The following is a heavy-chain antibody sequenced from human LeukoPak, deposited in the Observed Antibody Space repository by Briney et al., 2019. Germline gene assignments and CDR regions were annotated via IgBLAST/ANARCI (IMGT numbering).Heavy chain of an antibody. CDR1: GGSISSYY. CDR3: ARGALSSGYPY. CDR2: IYYSGST. J-gene: IGHJ4*02. D-gene: IGHD3-22*01. V-gene: IGHV4-59*08. Sequence: SETLSLTCTVSGGSISSYYWSWIRQPPGKGLEWIAYIYYSGSTNYNPSLKSRVTISVDTSKNQFSLKLSSVTAADTAVYYCARGALSSGYPYWGQGTLVTVSS.